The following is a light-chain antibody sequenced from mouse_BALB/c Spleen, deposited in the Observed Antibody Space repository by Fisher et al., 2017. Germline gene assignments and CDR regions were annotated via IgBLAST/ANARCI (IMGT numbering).Light chain of an antibody. V-gene: IGKV4-68*01. CDR1: SSVSY. J-gene: IGKJ5*01. CDR3: QQWSSNPLT. Sequence: IVMTQTTALMSASPGEKVTMTCSASSSVSYMYWYQQKPRSSPKPWIYLTSNLASGFPARFSGSGSGTSYSLTISSMEAEDAATYYCQQWSSNPLTFGAGTKLELK. CDR2: LTS.